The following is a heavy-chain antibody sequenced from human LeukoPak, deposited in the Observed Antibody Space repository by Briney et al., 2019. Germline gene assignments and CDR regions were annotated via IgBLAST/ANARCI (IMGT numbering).Heavy chain of an antibody. D-gene: IGHD3-10*01. CDR2: IYTSGST. CDR3: ARERRIGRGSGSYYDYYYYMDV. J-gene: IGHJ6*03. CDR1: GGSISSGSYY. Sequence: SETLSLTCTVSGGSISSGSYYWSWIRQPAGKGLEWIGRIYTSGSTNYNPSLKSRVTISVDTSKNQFSLKLSSVTAADTAVYYCARERRIGRGSGSYYDYYYYMDVWGKGTTVTISS. V-gene: IGHV4-61*02.